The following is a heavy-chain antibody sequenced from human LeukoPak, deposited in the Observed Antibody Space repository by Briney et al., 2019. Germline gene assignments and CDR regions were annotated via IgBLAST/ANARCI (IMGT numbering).Heavy chain of an antibody. J-gene: IGHJ4*02. CDR2: IRYDGSNK. Sequence: GGSLRLSCAASEFTFNSYGMNWVRQAPGKGLEWVAFIRYDGSNKYYADSVKGRFTISRDNSKNTLYLQMNSLRAEDTAVYYCARDRDIAAAGPSGYFDYWGQGTLVTVSS. V-gene: IGHV3-30*02. CDR1: EFTFNSYG. D-gene: IGHD6-13*01. CDR3: ARDRDIAAAGPSGYFDY.